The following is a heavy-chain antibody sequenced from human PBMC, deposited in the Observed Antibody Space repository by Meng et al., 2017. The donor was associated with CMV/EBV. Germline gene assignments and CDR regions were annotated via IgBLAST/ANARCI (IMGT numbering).Heavy chain of an antibody. CDR1: GFTFSSYS. CDR2: ISSSSSYI. CDR3: ATNLNCSSTSCSRYFDY. D-gene: IGHD2-2*01. J-gene: IGHJ4*02. Sequence: GESLKISCAASGFTFSSYSMNWVRQALGKGLEWVSSISSSSSYIYYADSVKGRFTISRDNAKNSLYLQMNSLRAEDTAVYYCATNLNCSSTSCSRYFDYWGQGTLVTVSS. V-gene: IGHV3-21*01.